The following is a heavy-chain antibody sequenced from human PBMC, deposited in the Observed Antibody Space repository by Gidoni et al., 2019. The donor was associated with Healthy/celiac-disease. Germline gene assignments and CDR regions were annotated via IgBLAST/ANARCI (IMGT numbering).Heavy chain of an antibody. CDR2: IWYDGSNK. J-gene: IGHJ6*02. CDR3: ARDRDRRITIFGVVILAPYGMDV. CDR1: GLTFSSYG. Sequence: QVQLVESGGGVVQPGRSLRLSCAASGLTFSSYGMHWVRQAPGKGLEWVAVIWYDGSNKYYADSVKGRFTISRDNSKNTLYLQMNSRRAEDTAVYYCARDRDRRITIFGVVILAPYGMDVWGQGTTVTVSS. V-gene: IGHV3-33*01. D-gene: IGHD3-3*01.